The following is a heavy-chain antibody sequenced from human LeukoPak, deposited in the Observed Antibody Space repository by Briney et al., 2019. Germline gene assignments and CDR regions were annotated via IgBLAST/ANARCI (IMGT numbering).Heavy chain of an antibody. J-gene: IGHJ4*02. CDR2: ISVSGGST. Sequence: PGGSLRLSCAASGFAFSNYAMSWVRQAPGKGLEWVSAISVSGGSTYYADSVKGRFTISRDSPKNTLYLQMNTLRAEDTALYYCAKGIKWELPFDYWGQGTLVTVSS. D-gene: IGHD1-26*01. CDR1: GFAFSNYA. CDR3: AKGIKWELPFDY. V-gene: IGHV3-23*01.